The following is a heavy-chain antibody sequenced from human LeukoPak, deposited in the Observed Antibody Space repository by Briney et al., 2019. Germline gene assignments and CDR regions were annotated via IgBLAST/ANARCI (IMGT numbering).Heavy chain of an antibody. V-gene: IGHV3-74*01. Sequence: PGGSLRLSCAASGFTFISYTMNWVRQAPGKGLEWVSRISGDGSMTSYADSVKGRFTISRDNAEDTLFLQMTSLRVEDTALYFCASLLTPYHGSGGGGMDVWGQGTTVTVSS. CDR3: ASLLTPYHGSGGGGMDV. CDR1: GFTFISYT. D-gene: IGHD3-10*01. J-gene: IGHJ6*02. CDR2: ISGDGSMT.